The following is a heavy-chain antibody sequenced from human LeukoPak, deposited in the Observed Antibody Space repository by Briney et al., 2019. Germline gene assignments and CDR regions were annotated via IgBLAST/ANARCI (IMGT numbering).Heavy chain of an antibody. CDR2: ISSNGGST. V-gene: IGHV3-64*01. D-gene: IGHD2-8*01. CDR3: ARGQDMLSDSAFDI. CDR1: GFTFSSYA. Sequence: PGGSLRLSCAASGFTFSSYAMHWVRQAPGKGLEYVSAISSNGGSTYYANSVKGRFTISRDNSKNTLYLQMGSLRAEDMAVYYCARGQDMLSDSAFDIWGQGTMVTVSS. J-gene: IGHJ3*02.